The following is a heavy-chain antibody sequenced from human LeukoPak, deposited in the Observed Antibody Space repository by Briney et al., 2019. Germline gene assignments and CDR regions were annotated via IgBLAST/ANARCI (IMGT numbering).Heavy chain of an antibody. V-gene: IGHV3-23*01. J-gene: IGHJ4*02. CDR2: ISGSGGTT. D-gene: IGHD1-7*01. Sequence: GGSLRLSCAASGFTFSSYWMSWVRQAPGKGLEWVSAISGSGGTTYYADSVKGRFTISRDNSKNTLYLQMNSLRAEDTATYYCAKLEGTIAVPYWGQGTLVIVSS. CDR3: AKLEGTIAVPY. CDR1: GFTFSSYW.